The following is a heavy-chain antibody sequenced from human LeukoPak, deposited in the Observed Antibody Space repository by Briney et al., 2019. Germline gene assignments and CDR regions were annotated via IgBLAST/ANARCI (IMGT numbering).Heavy chain of an antibody. V-gene: IGHV1-24*01. CDR3: ATSGYCSSTSCPKRRGYFDY. J-gene: IGHJ4*02. CDR2: FDPEDGET. CDR1: GYTLTELS. D-gene: IGHD2-2*01. Sequence: ASVNVSCKVSGYTLTELSMHWVRQAPGKGLEWMGGFDPEDGETIYAQKFQGRVTMTEDTSTDTAYMELSSLRSEDTAVYYCATSGYCSSTSCPKRRGYFDYWGQGTLVTVSS.